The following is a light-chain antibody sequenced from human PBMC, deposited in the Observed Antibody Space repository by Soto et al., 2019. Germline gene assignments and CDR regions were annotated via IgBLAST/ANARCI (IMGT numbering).Light chain of an antibody. Sequence: DIQMTQSPSTLCESVGDRATMSCQSSQDLTSYLNWFQQKPGKAPKVLIYDTSNWKTGIPSRFSGSGSGTHYTFTISSLQSEDFATYYCQQSYSTPRTFGQGTKVDI. CDR1: QDLTSY. V-gene: IGKV1-33*01. CDR3: QQSYSTPRT. J-gene: IGKJ1*01. CDR2: DTS.